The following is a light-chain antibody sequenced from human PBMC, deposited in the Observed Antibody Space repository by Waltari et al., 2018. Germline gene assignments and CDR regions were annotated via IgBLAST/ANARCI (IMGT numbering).Light chain of an antibody. CDR3: MQARQTPWT. V-gene: IGKV2-28*01. CDR2: LLS. J-gene: IGKJ1*01. Sequence: DIVMTQSPLSLSVTPGEPASISCRSSQSLLHNSGNNFFDWYLQKPGQSPQLLIYLLSNLASGVTDRFSGSGSGTDFTLKISRVEAEDVGVYFCMQARQTPWTFGQGTKVEIK. CDR1: QSLLHNSGNNF.